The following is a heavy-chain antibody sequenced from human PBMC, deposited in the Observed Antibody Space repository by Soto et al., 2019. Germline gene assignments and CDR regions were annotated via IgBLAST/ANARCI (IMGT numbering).Heavy chain of an antibody. CDR1: GFTFSSYG. CDR3: ARDNNYGSGNYPRFDY. Sequence: GGSLRLSCAASGFTFSSYGMHWVRQAPGKGLEWVALISYAGSNIYYADSVKGRITISRDNSKNTLYLQMNSLRAEDTAVYYCARDNNYGSGNYPRFDYWGQGTLVTVSS. V-gene: IGHV3-30*03. CDR2: ISYAGSNI. J-gene: IGHJ4*02. D-gene: IGHD3-10*01.